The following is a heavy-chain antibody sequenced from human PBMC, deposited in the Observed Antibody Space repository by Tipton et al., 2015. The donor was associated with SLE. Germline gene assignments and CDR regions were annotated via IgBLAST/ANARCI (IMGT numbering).Heavy chain of an antibody. D-gene: IGHD6-13*01. V-gene: IGHV3-7*03. Sequence: SLRLSCAASGFTLSRYWMSWVRQAPGKGLEWVASIKQDGSEKYYVDSVKGRFTISRDNAKNSFYLQMNSLRADDTAVYYCARDMPAAGPLDFWGQGTLVTVSS. CDR3: ARDMPAAGPLDF. J-gene: IGHJ4*02. CDR1: GFTLSRYW. CDR2: IKQDGSEK.